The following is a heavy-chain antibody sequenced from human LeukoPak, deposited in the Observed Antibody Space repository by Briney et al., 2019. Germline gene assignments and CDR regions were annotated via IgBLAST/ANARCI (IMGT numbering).Heavy chain of an antibody. CDR3: AKDAYERDDYGDHLRDLVDV. V-gene: IGHV3-30*18. Sequence: PGGSLRLSWAASGFTFTNYGFHCVRQAPGEGRGWVAVMSHAGSFKYYGDYVKGRFTISRDTSDNTLYLQMHSLRTEDTDVYYCAKDAYERDDYGDHLRDLVDVWGQGTTVS. D-gene: IGHD4-17*01. CDR2: MSHAGSFK. CDR1: GFTFTNYG. J-gene: IGHJ6*02.